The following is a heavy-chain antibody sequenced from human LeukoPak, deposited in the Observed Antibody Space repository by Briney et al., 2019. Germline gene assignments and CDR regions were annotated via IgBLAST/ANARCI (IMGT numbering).Heavy chain of an antibody. CDR1: GFTFSSYE. CDR3: ARIRVGYSYGFKWDAFDI. D-gene: IGHD5-18*01. V-gene: IGHV3-48*03. J-gene: IGHJ3*02. CDR2: ISSSGSTI. Sequence: GGSLRLPCAASGFTFSSYEMNWVRQAPGKGLEWVSYISSSGSTIYYAGSVKGRFTISRDNAKNSLYLQMNSLRAEDTAVYYCARIRVGYSYGFKWDAFDIWGQGTMVTVSS.